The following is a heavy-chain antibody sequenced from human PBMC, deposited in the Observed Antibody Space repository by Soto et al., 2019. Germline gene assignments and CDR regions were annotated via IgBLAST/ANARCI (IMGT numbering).Heavy chain of an antibody. Sequence: SVKVFCKSSGGTFSSHSINWVRQAPGQGLERMGGIIPIFGPANFAKKFQGRVTITADESTTTAYMELSSLTSEDTAVYYCATGSFTSTGGRIGYHYNAMDVWGQGTTVTVS. V-gene: IGHV1-69*13. J-gene: IGHJ6*02. CDR1: GGTFSSHS. CDR3: ATGSFTSTGGRIGYHYNAMDV. D-gene: IGHD1-1*01. CDR2: IIPIFGPA.